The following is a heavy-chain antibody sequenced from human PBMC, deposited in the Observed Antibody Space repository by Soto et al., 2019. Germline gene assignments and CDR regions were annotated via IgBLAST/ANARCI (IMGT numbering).Heavy chain of an antibody. D-gene: IGHD3-10*01. CDR1: GFTFSSYW. J-gene: IGHJ4*02. CDR3: ARLTMVRGVIRYYFDY. CDR2: IKQDGSEK. Sequence: GGSLRLACAASGFTFSSYWMSWVRQAPGKGLEWVANIKQDGSEKYYVDSVKGRFTISRDNAKNSLYLQMNSLRAEDTAVYYCARLTMVRGVIRYYFDYWGQGTLVTVSS. V-gene: IGHV3-7*01.